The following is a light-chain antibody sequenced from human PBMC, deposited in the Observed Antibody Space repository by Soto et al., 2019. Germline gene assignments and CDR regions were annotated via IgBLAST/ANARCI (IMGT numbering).Light chain of an antibody. Sequence: EIVMTQSPATLSVSPGERATLSCRASQSVSRNLAWYQQKPGQAPRLLILDASTRAAGIPGRFSGSGSGREFTLTISSLQSEDFAVYYCQQYNKWYTFGQGTKLEI. CDR2: DAS. J-gene: IGKJ2*01. CDR3: QQYNKWYT. V-gene: IGKV3-15*01. CDR1: QSVSRN.